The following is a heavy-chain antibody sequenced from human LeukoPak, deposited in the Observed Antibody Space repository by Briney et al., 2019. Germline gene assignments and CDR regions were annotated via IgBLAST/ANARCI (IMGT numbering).Heavy chain of an antibody. CDR3: ATLCCGSYYMDV. CDR1: GYTFTSYG. D-gene: IGHD2-15*01. J-gene: IGHJ6*03. CDR2: ITPISGTT. Sequence: SVKVSCKASGYTFTSYGISWVRQAPGQGLEWMGGITPISGTTNYAQKFQGRVTITADKSTSTAYMELSSLRSEDTAVYYCATLCCGSYYMDVWGKGTTVTVSS. V-gene: IGHV1-69*06.